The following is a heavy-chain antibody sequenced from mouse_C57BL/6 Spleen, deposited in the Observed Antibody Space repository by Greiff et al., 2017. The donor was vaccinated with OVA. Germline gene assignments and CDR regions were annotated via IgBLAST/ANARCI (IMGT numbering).Heavy chain of an antibody. CDR1: GYSFTGYY. J-gene: IGHJ1*03. V-gene: IGHV1-42*01. CDR3: ARRDYGSGV. D-gene: IGHD1-1*01. Sequence: EVQLQQSGPELVKPGASVKISCKASGYSFTGYYMNWVKQSPEKSLEWIGEINPSTGGTTYNQKFKAKATLTVDKSSSTAYMQLKSLTSEDSAVYYCARRDYGSGVWGTGTTVTVSS. CDR2: INPSTGGT.